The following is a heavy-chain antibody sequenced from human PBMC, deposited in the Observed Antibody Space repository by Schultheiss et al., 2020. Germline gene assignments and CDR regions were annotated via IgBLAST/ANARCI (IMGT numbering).Heavy chain of an antibody. CDR3: ARGRQWLLPNNWFDS. D-gene: IGHD3-22*01. Sequence: GGSLRLSCAASGFTFSSYAMTWVRQAPGKGLEWVSTTTADGGNTYHADSVKGRFTISRDNAKNSLYLQMNSLRAEDTAVYYCARGRQWLLPNNWFDSWGQGTLVTVSS. CDR1: GFTFSSYA. V-gene: IGHV3-23*01. J-gene: IGHJ5*01. CDR2: TTADGGNT.